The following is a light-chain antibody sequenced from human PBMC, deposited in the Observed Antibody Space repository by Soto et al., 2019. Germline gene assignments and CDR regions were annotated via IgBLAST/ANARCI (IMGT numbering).Light chain of an antibody. CDR1: SGHSRYT. V-gene: IGLV4-69*01. CDR2: VESDGSH. J-gene: IGLJ2*01. Sequence: QPVLTQSPSAAASLGASVKLTCTLSSGHSRYTIAWHQHQPKKGPRYLMKVESDGSHTKGDGIPGRFSGSTSGAERYLTISDLQSEDEADYYCQTCGTGIPFGGGTKQTVL. CDR3: QTCGTGIP.